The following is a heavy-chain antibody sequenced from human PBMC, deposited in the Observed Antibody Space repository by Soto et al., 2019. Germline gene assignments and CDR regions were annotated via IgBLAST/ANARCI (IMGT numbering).Heavy chain of an antibody. V-gene: IGHV3-33*01. CDR3: ASLMPLTMIGAFDI. D-gene: IGHD3-22*01. CDR2: IWYDGSNK. CDR1: GFTFSSYG. Sequence: QVQLVESGGGVVQPGRSLRLSCAASGFTFSSYGMHWVRQAPGKGLGWVAVIWYDGSNKYYADSVKARFTISRDNSKKTLYLQMNSLIAEDTAVYYCASLMPLTMIGAFDIWGQGTMVTVSS. J-gene: IGHJ3*02.